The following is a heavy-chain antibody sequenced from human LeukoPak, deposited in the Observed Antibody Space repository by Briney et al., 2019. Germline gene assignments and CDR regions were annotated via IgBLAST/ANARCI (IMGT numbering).Heavy chain of an antibody. CDR2: IYYSGST. CDR1: GGSISSYY. Sequence: EXXSLTXTVSGGSISSYYWSWIRQPPGKGLEWIGYIYYSGSTNYNPSLTSRVTMSVDTSKNKCSLKLSSVTAADTAVYHCARGAKYCSGGSCYTNWFDPWGQGTLVTVSS. V-gene: IGHV4-59*12. CDR3: ARGAKYCSGGSCYTNWFDP. J-gene: IGHJ5*02. D-gene: IGHD2-15*01.